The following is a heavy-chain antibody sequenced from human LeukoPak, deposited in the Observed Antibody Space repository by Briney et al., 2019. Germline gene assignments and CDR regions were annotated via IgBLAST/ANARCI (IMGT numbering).Heavy chain of an antibody. J-gene: IGHJ4*02. Sequence: PSETLSLTCTVSGGSISGYYWSWIRQPPGKGLEWIGYIYYTGNTKYNPSLRSRVTISEDTSKNQFSLKLTSVTAADTAVYYCAKGGKWDVTPFDYWGQGTLVTVSS. CDR1: GGSISGYY. CDR3: AKGGKWDVTPFDY. CDR2: IYYTGNT. V-gene: IGHV4-59*01. D-gene: IGHD1-26*01.